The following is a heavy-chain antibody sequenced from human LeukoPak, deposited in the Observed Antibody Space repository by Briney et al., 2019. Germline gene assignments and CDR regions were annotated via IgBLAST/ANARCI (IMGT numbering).Heavy chain of an antibody. Sequence: PGGSLRLSCEAAGFIFRNYWMDWVRQAPGKGLECVAHINEEGSEKYYVDYVKGQFTIYRDNAKNSLYLQMNILRAEDTAVFYCLSGPGHWGQGTLVPVSS. CDR3: LSGPGH. CDR2: INEEGSEK. V-gene: IGHV3-7*01. J-gene: IGHJ4*02. CDR1: GFIFRNYW.